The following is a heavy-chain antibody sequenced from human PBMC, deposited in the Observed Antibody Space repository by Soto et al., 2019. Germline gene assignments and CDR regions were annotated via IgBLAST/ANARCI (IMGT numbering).Heavy chain of an antibody. V-gene: IGHV4-59*01. CDR2: IYYSGST. J-gene: IGHJ5*02. Sequence: SETLSLTCTVSGGSISSYYWSWIRQPPGKGLEWIGYIYYSGSTNYNPSLKSRVTISVDTSKNQFSLKLRSVTAADTAVYYCARGPTGNSFDPWGQGTLVTVS. CDR3: ARGPTGNSFDP. CDR1: GGSISSYY. D-gene: IGHD1-1*01.